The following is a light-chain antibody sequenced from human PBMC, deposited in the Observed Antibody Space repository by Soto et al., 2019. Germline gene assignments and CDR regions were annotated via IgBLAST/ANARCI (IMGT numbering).Light chain of an antibody. V-gene: IGLV2-23*03. Sequence: QSALTQPASVSGSPGQSITISCTGTSSDVGSYNLVSWYQQHPGKAPKLMIYEGSKRPSGVSKRFSGSKSGNAASLTITGLQAEDEADYYCCSYAGSRTFVVFGGGTKLTVL. J-gene: IGLJ2*01. CDR2: EGS. CDR1: SSDVGSYNL. CDR3: CSYAGSRTFVV.